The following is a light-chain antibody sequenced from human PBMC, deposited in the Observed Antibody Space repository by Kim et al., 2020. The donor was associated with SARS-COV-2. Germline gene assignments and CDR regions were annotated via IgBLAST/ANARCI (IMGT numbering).Light chain of an antibody. V-gene: IGKV1-5*01. CDR3: QQYNFYPMT. Sequence: GDTVTITCRASQSISVWFAWYQQKPGKAPKLLIYDASKSGGPSRISGSGSGTECTLTISSLQPDDFATYFCQQYNFYPMTFGQGTRLEIK. CDR2: DAS. CDR1: QSISVW. J-gene: IGKJ5*01.